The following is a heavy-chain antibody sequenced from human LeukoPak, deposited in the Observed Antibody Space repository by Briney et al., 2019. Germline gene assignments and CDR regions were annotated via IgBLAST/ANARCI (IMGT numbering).Heavy chain of an antibody. CDR2: INTYNGDT. Sequence: GASVKVSCKASGYTFTSYGIGWVRQAPGQGLEWMGWINTYNGDTKYAQKLQGRVTMTTDTSTSVGYMELRSLRSDDTAVYYCARVEQLSSSWYGNYYYYYGMDVWGQGTTVTVSS. CDR1: GYTFTSYG. J-gene: IGHJ6*02. V-gene: IGHV1-18*01. D-gene: IGHD6-13*01. CDR3: ARVEQLSSSWYGNYYYYYGMDV.